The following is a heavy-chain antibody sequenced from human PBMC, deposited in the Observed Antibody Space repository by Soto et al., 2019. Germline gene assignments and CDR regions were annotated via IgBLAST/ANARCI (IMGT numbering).Heavy chain of an antibody. CDR2: IKQDGTEK. V-gene: IGHV3-7*01. D-gene: IGHD1-26*01. Sequence: EVQLVESGGGLVQPGGSLRLSCAASGFTFSSYWMSWVRQAPGKGLEWVAYIKQDGTEKQYGDSVKGRFTISRDNAKISLNLQMNSLRAEDTAVYYCARDRAETFYSWTYSVFDYWGHGTLVTVSS. CDR1: GFTFSSYW. CDR3: ARDRAETFYSWTYSVFDY. J-gene: IGHJ4*01.